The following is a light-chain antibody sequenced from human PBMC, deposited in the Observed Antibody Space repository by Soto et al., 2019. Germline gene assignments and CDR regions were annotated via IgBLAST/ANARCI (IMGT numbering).Light chain of an antibody. J-gene: IGLJ1*01. CDR1: SSNIGAGYD. V-gene: IGLV1-40*01. Sequence: QSVLTQPPSVSGAPGQRVTISCTGSSSNIGAGYDVHWYLQLPGTAPKLLIYGNTNRPSGVPDRFSVSKSGSSASLAITGLQSEDEASDYCQSHDSSLHASVFGTGTKGTVL. CDR3: QSHDSSLHASV. CDR2: GNT.